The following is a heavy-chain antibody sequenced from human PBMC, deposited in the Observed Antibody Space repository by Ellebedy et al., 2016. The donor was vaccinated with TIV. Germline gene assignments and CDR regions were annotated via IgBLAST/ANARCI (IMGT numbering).Heavy chain of an antibody. V-gene: IGHV3-48*01. D-gene: IGHD7-27*01. Sequence: GESLKISCAASGFTFSSYNINWVRQAPGKGLEWISYIVSGGNTLHYSDSVKGRFTISRDNSKNTLYLQMNSLRAEDTAVYYCARDPLGRSWFDPWGQGTLVTVSS. J-gene: IGHJ5*02. CDR1: GFTFSSYN. CDR3: ARDPLGRSWFDP. CDR2: IVSGGNTL.